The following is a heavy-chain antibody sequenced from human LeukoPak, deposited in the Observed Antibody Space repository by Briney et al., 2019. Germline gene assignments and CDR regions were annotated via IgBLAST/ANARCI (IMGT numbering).Heavy chain of an antibody. J-gene: IGHJ4*02. V-gene: IGHV3-23*01. D-gene: IGHD3-22*01. Sequence: GGSLRLSCAASGFTFSSYAMSWVRQAPGKGLEWVSAISGSGGSTYYADSVKGRFTISRDNAKNSLYLQMNSLRAEDTAVYYCARDRGGYYYDSSGYYTFDYWGQGTLVTVSS. CDR1: GFTFSSYA. CDR3: ARDRGGYYYDSSGYYTFDY. CDR2: ISGSGGST.